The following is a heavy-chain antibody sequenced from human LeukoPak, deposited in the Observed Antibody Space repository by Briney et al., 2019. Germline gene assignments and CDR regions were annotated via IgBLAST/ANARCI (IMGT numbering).Heavy chain of an antibody. CDR1: GGSISSYY. CDR2: IYYSGST. D-gene: IGHD1-26*01. V-gene: IGHV4-59*01. Sequence: PSETLSLTCTVSGGSISSYYWSWIRQPPGKGLEWIGYIYYSGSTNYNPSLKSRVTISVDTSKKQFSLKLSSVTAADTAVYYCARARWELDYWGQGTLVTVSS. CDR3: ARARWELDY. J-gene: IGHJ4*02.